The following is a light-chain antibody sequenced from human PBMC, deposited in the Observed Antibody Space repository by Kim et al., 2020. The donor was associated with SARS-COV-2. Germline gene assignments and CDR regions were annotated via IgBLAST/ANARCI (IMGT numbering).Light chain of an antibody. Sequence: VGDRVTITCRASQSISSWLAWYQQKPGKAPKLLIYDASSLESGVPSRFSGSGSGTEFTLTISSLQPDDFATYYCQQYNSYAWTFGQGTKVDIK. V-gene: IGKV1-5*01. CDR2: DAS. CDR1: QSISSW. CDR3: QQYNSYAWT. J-gene: IGKJ1*01.